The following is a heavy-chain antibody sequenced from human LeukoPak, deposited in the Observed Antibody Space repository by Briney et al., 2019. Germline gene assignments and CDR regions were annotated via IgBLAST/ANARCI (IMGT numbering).Heavy chain of an antibody. CDR3: ARVWYYYDSSGYPLRTNAFDI. V-gene: IGHV4-59*01. Sequence: SETLSLTCTVSGGSISSYYWSWIRQPPGKGLEWIGYIYYSGSTNYNPSLKSRVTISVDTSKNQFSLKLSSVTAADTAVYYCARVWYYYDSSGYPLRTNAFDIWGQGTMVTVSS. J-gene: IGHJ3*02. D-gene: IGHD3-22*01. CDR1: GGSISSYY. CDR2: IYYSGST.